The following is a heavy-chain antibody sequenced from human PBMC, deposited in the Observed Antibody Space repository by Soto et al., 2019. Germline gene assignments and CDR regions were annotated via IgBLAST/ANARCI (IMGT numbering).Heavy chain of an antibody. CDR1: GFTFSDYY. V-gene: IGHV3-11*01. J-gene: IGHJ4*02. Sequence: PGGSLRLSCAASGFTFSDYYMSWIRQAPGKGLEWVSYISSSGSTIYYADSVKGRFTISRDNAKSSLYLQMNSLRAEDTAVYYCARDSTYCSGGSCYGYWGQGTLVTVPQ. CDR3: ARDSTYCSGGSCYGY. CDR2: ISSSGSTI. D-gene: IGHD2-15*01.